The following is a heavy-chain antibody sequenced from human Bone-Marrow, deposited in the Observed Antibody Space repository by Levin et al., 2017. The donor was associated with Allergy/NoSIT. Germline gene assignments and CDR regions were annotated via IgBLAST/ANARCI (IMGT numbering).Heavy chain of an antibody. CDR2: MNPKSGNT. CDR3: ARGLKKQYPLPLSIWFDP. V-gene: IGHV1-8*01. D-gene: IGHD2/OR15-2a*01. J-gene: IGHJ5*02. Sequence: GASVKVSCKPSGYNFTTYDINWVRQATGQGLEWMGWMNPKSGNTGYAQKFQGRVTMTTNTSITTAFMELTSLRSEDTAVYYCARGLKKQYPLPLSIWFDPWVQGTLVTVSS. CDR1: GYNFTTYD.